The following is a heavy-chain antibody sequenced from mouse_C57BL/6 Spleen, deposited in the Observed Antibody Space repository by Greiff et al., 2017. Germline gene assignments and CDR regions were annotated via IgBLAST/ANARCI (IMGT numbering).Heavy chain of an antibody. CDR3: PYGSSPWWYFDV. D-gene: IGHD1-1*01. CDR1: GFNIKNTY. CDR2: IDPANGNT. J-gene: IGHJ1*03. V-gene: IGHV14-3*01. Sequence: EVQLQQSVAELVRPGASVKLSCTASGFNIKNTYMHWVKQRPEQGLEWIGRIDPANGNTKYAPKFQGKAPITADTSSNPAYLQLSSLTSEDTAIYYCPYGSSPWWYFDVWGTGTTVTVSS.